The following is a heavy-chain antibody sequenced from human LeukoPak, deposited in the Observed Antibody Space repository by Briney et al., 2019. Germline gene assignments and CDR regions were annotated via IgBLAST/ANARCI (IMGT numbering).Heavy chain of an antibody. CDR1: GGSISTGNYY. Sequence: SETLSLTCTVSGGSISTGNYYWGSVRPPPGKGLGWIWTIYYSGSTYDIPSLKSRVTISVATSKNQFSLKLTSVAAADTAVYYCARHYSGWYNFFDFWGQGTLVTVSS. J-gene: IGHJ4*02. D-gene: IGHD6-19*01. V-gene: IGHV4-39*01. CDR3: ARHYSGWYNFFDF. CDR2: IYYSGST.